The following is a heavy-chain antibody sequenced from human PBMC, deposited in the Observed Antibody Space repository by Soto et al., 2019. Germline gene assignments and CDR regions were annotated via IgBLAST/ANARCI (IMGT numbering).Heavy chain of an antibody. CDR2: ISSSSSYT. V-gene: IGHV3-11*05. CDR1: GFTFSDYY. J-gene: IGHJ4*02. CDR3: ARDRGSGVFDY. Sequence: QVQLVESGGGLVKPGGSLRLSCAASGFTFSDYYMSWIRQAPGKGLEWVSYISSSSSYTNYAESVKGRFTISRDNAKNSLYLQMNSLRAEDTAVYYCARDRGSGVFDYWGQGTLVTVSS. D-gene: IGHD3-10*01.